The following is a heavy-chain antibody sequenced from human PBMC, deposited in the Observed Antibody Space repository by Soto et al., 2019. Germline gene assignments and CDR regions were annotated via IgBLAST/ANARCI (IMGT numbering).Heavy chain of an antibody. CDR3: ARRGKRGYYDSSGYYLDY. D-gene: IGHD3-22*01. J-gene: IGHJ4*02. CDR2: IYYSGST. CDR1: GGSVSSGSYY. Sequence: QVQLQESGPGLVKPSETLSLTCTVSGGSVSSGSYYWSWIRQPPGKGLEWIGYIYYSGSTNYNPSLKSRVTISVDTSKHQFSLKLSSVTAADTAVYYCARRGKRGYYDSSGYYLDYWGQGTLVTVSS. V-gene: IGHV4-61*01.